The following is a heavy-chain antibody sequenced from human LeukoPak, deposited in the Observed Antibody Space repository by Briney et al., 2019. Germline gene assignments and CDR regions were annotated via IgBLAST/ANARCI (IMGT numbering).Heavy chain of an antibody. CDR1: GYTFTSYA. CDR3: ARVGSTSCYGGCWFDP. V-gene: IGHV1-3*01. D-gene: IGHD2-2*01. CDR2: INAGNGNT. J-gene: IGHJ5*02. Sequence: ASVTVSCKASGYTFTSYAMHWVRQAPGQRLEWMGWINAGNGNTKYSQKFQGRVTITRDTSASTAYMELSSLRFEDTAVYYCARVGSTSCYGGCWFDPWGQGTLVTVSS.